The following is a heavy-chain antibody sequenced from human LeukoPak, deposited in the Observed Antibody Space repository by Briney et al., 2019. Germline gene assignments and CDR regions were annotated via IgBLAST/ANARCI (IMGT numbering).Heavy chain of an antibody. V-gene: IGHV4-59*08. CDR2: IYYSGST. CDR3: ARHDSSGYYALY. D-gene: IGHD3-22*01. Sequence: SETLSLTCTVSGGSISSYYWSWIRQPPGKGLEWIGYIYYSGSTNYNPSLKSRVTISVDTSKNQFSLKLSPVTAADTAVYYCARHDSSGYYALYWGQGTLVTVSS. CDR1: GGSISSYY. J-gene: IGHJ4*02.